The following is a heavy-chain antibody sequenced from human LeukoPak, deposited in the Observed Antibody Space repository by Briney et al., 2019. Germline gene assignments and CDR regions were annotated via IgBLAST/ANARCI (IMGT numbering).Heavy chain of an antibody. CDR2: IYHSGST. D-gene: IGHD6-13*01. V-gene: IGHV4-30-2*01. Sequence: PSQTLSLTCTVSGGSISSGGYYWSWIRQPPGKGLEWIGYIYHSGSTYYNPSLKSRVTISVDRSKNQFSLKLSSVTAADTAVYYCARDVHSSSYGAFDIWGQGTMVTVSS. CDR1: GGSISSGGYY. J-gene: IGHJ3*02. CDR3: ARDVHSSSYGAFDI.